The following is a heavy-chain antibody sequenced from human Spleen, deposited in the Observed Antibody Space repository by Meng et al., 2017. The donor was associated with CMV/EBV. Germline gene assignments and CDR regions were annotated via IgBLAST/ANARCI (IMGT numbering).Heavy chain of an antibody. D-gene: IGHD3-9*01. V-gene: IGHV4-4*07. Sequence: VQLQESGPALVKPSETLSLTCTVSGGSISSYYWSWIRQPAGKGLEWIGRIYTSGSTNYNPSLKSRVTMSVDTSKNQFSLKLSSVTAADTAVYYCARGPPLRYFDWPSYDYWGQGTLVTVSS. CDR3: ARGPPLRYFDWPSYDY. J-gene: IGHJ4*02. CDR1: GGSISSYY. CDR2: IYTSGST.